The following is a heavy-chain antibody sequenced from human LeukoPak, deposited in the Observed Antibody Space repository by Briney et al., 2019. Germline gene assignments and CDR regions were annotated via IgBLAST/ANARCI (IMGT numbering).Heavy chain of an antibody. J-gene: IGHJ4*02. D-gene: IGHD6-13*01. CDR1: GGSISSGGYY. CDR2: IYYSGST. CDR3: ARHGEGYSSSWYDY. V-gene: IGHV4-61*08. Sequence: SQTLSLTCTVSGGSISSGGYYWSWIRQPPGKGLEWIGYIYYSGSTNYNPSLKSRVTISVDTSKNQFSLKLSSVTAADTAVYYCARHGEGYSSSWYDYWGQGTLVTVSS.